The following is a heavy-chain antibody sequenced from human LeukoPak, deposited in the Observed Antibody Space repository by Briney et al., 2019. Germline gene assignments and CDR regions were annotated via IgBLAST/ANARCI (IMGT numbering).Heavy chain of an antibody. Sequence: PGGSLRLSCAASGFTVRNTYTNWVRQAPGKGLEWVSVIYSGGGTYYAESVKGRFTISRDNAKNSLYLQMNSLRDEDTAVYYCARESYWGSSGKGFDCWGQGTLVTVSS. CDR2: IYSGGGT. CDR3: ARESYWGSSGKGFDC. J-gene: IGHJ4*02. D-gene: IGHD7-27*01. CDR1: GFTVRNTY. V-gene: IGHV3-66*01.